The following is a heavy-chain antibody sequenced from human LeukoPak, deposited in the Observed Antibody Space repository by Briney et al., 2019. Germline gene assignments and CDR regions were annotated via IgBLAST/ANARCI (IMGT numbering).Heavy chain of an antibody. CDR2: INPNRGGT. J-gene: IGHJ3*02. D-gene: IGHD3-16*01. CDR1: ANTFTGYY. V-gene: IGHV1-2*02. CDR3: ARLGSSDI. Sequence: ASVKVSCKASANTFTGYYMHWVRQAPGQGLGWMGWINPNRGGTNYAQRFHGRVTMTRDTSISTAYMQLSRLTSDDTAVYYCARLGSSDIWGQGTMVTVSS.